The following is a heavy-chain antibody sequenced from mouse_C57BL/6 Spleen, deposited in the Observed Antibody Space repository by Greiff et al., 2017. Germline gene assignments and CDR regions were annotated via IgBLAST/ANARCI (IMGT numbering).Heavy chain of an antibody. CDR2: ISYDGSN. CDR1: GYSITSGYY. J-gene: IGHJ3*01. Sequence: ESGPGLVKPSQSLSLTCSVTGYSITSGYYWNWIRQFPGNKLEWMGYISYDGSNNYNPSLKNRISITRDTSKNQFFLKLNSVTTEDTATYYCARETFFAYWGQGTLVTVSA. V-gene: IGHV3-6*01. CDR3: ARETFFAY.